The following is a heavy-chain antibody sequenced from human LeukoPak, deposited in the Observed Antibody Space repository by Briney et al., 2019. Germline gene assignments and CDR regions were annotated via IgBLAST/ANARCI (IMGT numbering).Heavy chain of an antibody. Sequence: GGSLRLSCAASGFTFSTYWMTWVRQAPGKGLEWVANIRQNGSEKYYVDSVEGRFTISRDNAKKSLFLQMNSLRAEDTAVYYCARDMRSDGFDIWGQGTMVTVSS. CDR3: ARDMRSDGFDI. V-gene: IGHV3-7*04. CDR1: GFTFSTYW. J-gene: IGHJ3*02. CDR2: IRQNGSEK. D-gene: IGHD2-2*01.